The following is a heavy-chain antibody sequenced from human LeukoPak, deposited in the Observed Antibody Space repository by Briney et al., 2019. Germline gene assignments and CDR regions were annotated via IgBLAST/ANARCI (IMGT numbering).Heavy chain of an antibody. CDR2: IYYSGST. V-gene: IGHV4-39*01. CDR1: GGSISSSSYY. J-gene: IGHJ4*02. D-gene: IGHD3-22*01. Sequence: PSETLSLTCTVSGGSISSSSYYWGWIRQPPGKGLVWIGSIYYSGSTYYNPSLKSRVTISVDTSKNQFSLKLSSVTAADTAVYYCARLRRYYVSSGPVGYWGQRTLVTVSS. CDR3: ARLRRYYVSSGPVGY.